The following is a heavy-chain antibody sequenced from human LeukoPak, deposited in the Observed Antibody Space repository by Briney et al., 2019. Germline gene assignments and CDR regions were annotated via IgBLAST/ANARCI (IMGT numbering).Heavy chain of an antibody. Sequence: GGSLRLSCAVSGFTFSSYWMNWVRQVPGKGLVWVAHINTNGNSATYADSVKGRFTISRDNAKSTLYLQMNSLRADDTAIYYCARDNAYTFDYWGQRTLVTVSS. CDR2: INTNGNSA. CDR3: ARDNAYTFDY. J-gene: IGHJ4*02. CDR1: GFTFSSYW. V-gene: IGHV3-74*01. D-gene: IGHD5-24*01.